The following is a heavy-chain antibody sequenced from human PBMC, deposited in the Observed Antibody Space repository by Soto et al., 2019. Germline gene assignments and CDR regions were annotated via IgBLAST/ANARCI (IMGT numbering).Heavy chain of an antibody. CDR1: GGTFSSYA. V-gene: IGHV1-69*13. CDR2: IIPIFGTA. CDR3: AREGNENYYDSSGYPFDY. D-gene: IGHD3-22*01. J-gene: IGHJ4*02. Sequence: SVKVSCKASGGTFSSYAISWVRQAPGQGLEWMGGIIPIFGTANYAQKFQGRVTITADESTSTAYMELSSLRSEDTAVYYCAREGNENYYDSSGYPFDYWGQGTLVTVSS.